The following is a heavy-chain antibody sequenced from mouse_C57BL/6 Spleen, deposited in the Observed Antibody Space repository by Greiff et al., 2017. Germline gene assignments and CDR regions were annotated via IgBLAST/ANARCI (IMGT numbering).Heavy chain of an antibody. CDR1: GYTFTDYE. Sequence: QVQLQQSGAELVRPGASVTLSCKASGYTFTDYEMHWVKQTPVHGLEWIGAIDPETGGTAYNQKFKGKAILTAGKSSSTAYMELRSLTSEGSAVXYCTREELLRGYFDVWGTGTTVTVSS. D-gene: IGHD1-1*01. J-gene: IGHJ1*03. CDR2: IDPETGGT. CDR3: TREELLRGYFDV. V-gene: IGHV1-15*01.